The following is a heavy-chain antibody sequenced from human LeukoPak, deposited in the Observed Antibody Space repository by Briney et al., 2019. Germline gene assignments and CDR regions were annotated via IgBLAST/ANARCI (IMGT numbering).Heavy chain of an antibody. J-gene: IGHJ4*02. CDR2: IYYSGST. D-gene: IGHD3-22*01. CDR1: GGSVSSGSYY. Sequence: SETLSLTCTVSGGSVSSGSYYWSWIRQPPGKGLEWIGYIYYSGSTNCNPSLKSRVTISVDTSKNQFSLKLSSVTAADTAVYYCARSQYYDSSGYYVFYFDYWGQGTLVTVSS. CDR3: ARSQYYDSSGYYVFYFDY. V-gene: IGHV4-61*01.